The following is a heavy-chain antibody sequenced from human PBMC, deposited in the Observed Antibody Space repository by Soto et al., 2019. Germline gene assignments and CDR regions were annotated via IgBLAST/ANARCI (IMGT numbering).Heavy chain of an antibody. D-gene: IGHD1-1*01. CDR1: GFNFSNDN. CDR3: ATERKYGTLEH. Sequence: QVQVVESGGGVVQPGRSLRLSCAASGFNFSNDNMHWVRQATGKGLECGAIISHDGSKQYSAGPVKGGFTISRDNAKNIPFLQMDRMIEEDTAVYHCATERKYGTLEHWGQGTLVRVSS. CDR2: ISHDGSKQ. V-gene: IGHV3-30*03. J-gene: IGHJ4*02.